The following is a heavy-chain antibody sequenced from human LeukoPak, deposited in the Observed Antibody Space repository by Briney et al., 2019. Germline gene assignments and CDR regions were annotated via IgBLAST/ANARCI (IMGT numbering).Heavy chain of an antibody. Sequence: ASVKVSCKASGYTFTGYYMHWVRQAPGQGLEWMGWINPNSGGTNYAQKFQGRVTMTRDTSISSAYMGLSRLRSDDTAVYYCASGQWPLYYCDYWGQGTLVTVSS. V-gene: IGHV1-2*02. D-gene: IGHD6-19*01. J-gene: IGHJ4*02. CDR1: GYTFTGYY. CDR2: INPNSGGT. CDR3: ASGQWPLYYCDY.